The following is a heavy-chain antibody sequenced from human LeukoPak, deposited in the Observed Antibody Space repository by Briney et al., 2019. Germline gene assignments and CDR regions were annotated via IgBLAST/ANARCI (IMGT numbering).Heavy chain of an antibody. Sequence: PSQTLSLTCTVSGGSISSGGYYWSWIRQHPGKGLEWIGYIYYSGSTYYNPSLKSRVTISVDTSKNQFSLKLSSVTAADTAIYYCARHYLMATIPDAFDIWGQGTMVTVSS. CDR3: ARHYLMATIPDAFDI. CDR2: IYYSGST. CDR1: GGSISSGGYY. D-gene: IGHD5-24*01. J-gene: IGHJ3*02. V-gene: IGHV4-31*03.